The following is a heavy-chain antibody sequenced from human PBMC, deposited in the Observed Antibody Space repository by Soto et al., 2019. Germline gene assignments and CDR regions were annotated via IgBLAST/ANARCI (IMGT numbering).Heavy chain of an antibody. J-gene: IGHJ4*02. Sequence: PGESLKLYRRGSGYGFDLTWLAGLGPVPWKGVEWVGSIYPGDSDTRYSPSLEGRVTLSVDKSITTVYLHCSSLKDSDTSTYYCAKFEGYFYRTGYLNGWGQGTQVIVSS. D-gene: IGHD3-22*01. CDR2: IYPGDSDT. V-gene: IGHV5-51*01. CDR1: GYGFDLTW. CDR3: AKFEGYFYRTGYLNG.